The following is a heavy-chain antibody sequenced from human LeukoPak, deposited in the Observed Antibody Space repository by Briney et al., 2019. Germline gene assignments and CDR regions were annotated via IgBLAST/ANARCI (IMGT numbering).Heavy chain of an antibody. CDR1: GYTFTSYD. CDR2: MNPNSGNT. D-gene: IGHD3-22*01. V-gene: IGHV1-8*03. CDR3: AKDALRYDSSGYCPFDY. Sequence: ASVKVSCKASGYTFTSYDINWVRQATGQGLEWMGWMNPNSGNTGYAQKFQGRVTITRNTSISTAYMELSSLRSEDTAVYYCAKDALRYDSSGYCPFDYWGQGTLVTVSS. J-gene: IGHJ4*02.